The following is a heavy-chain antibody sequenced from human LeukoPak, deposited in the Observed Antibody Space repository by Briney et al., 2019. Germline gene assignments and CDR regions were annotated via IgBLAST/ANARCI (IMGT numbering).Heavy chain of an antibody. J-gene: IGHJ4*02. Sequence: GGSLRLSCATSGFTVSSNYMSWVRQAPGKGLEWVSSINNDGSYIYYAGSVKGRFTISRDNAKNSLYLRLNSLRVEDTAVYYCARDPTHYLRYGYFDYWGQGTLVTVSS. CDR1: GFTVSSNY. D-gene: IGHD3-9*01. CDR3: ARDPTHYLRYGYFDY. V-gene: IGHV3-21*01. CDR2: INNDGSYI.